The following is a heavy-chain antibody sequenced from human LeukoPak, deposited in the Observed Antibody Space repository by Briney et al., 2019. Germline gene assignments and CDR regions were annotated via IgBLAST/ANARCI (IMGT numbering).Heavy chain of an antibody. V-gene: IGHV3-23*01. CDR2: ISGSGGST. Sequence: GGSLRLSCAASGFTFSSYAMSWVRQAAGKGLEWVSAISGSGGSTYYADSVKGRFTISRDNSKNTPYLQMNSLRAEDTAVYYCAKQRGYDYFDYWGQGTLVTVSS. J-gene: IGHJ4*02. CDR1: GFTFSSYA. D-gene: IGHD5-12*01. CDR3: AKQRGYDYFDY.